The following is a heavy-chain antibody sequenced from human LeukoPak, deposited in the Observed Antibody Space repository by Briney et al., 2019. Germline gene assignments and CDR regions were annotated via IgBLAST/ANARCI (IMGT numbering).Heavy chain of an antibody. V-gene: IGHV5-51*01. J-gene: IGHJ3*02. D-gene: IGHD4-23*01. CDR3: ARLGLRGYYGGNGGGDAFDI. CDR1: GYSFTSYW. CDR2: IYPGDSDT. Sequence: GESLKISCKGSGYSFTSYWIGWVRQMPGKGLEWMGIIYPGDSDTRYSPSFQGQVTISADKSISTAYLQWSSLKASDTAMYYCARLGLRGYYGGNGGGDAFDIWGQGTMVTVSS.